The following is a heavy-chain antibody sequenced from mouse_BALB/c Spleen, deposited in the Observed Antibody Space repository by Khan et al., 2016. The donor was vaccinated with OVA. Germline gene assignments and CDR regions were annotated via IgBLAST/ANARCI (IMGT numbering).Heavy chain of an antibody. CDR2: INSDGYYT. Sequence: EVMLVESGGDLVKPGGSLRLSCAASGFTFSDYGMSWVRQTQDKRLEWVATINSDGYYTYYPDTVKGGFTISRNNDENTLNRQMSILNSEDTARYYCASHLTGSFAYWGQGTLVTVSA. CDR3: ASHLTGSFAY. J-gene: IGHJ3*01. V-gene: IGHV5-6*02. CDR1: GFTFSDYG. D-gene: IGHD4-1*01.